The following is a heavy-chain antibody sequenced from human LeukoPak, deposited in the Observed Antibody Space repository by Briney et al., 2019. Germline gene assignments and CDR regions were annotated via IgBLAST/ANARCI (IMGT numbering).Heavy chain of an antibody. CDR2: IYYSGST. D-gene: IGHD6-19*01. CDR3: ARDGVAGDAFDI. CDR1: GASISDYY. J-gene: IGHJ3*02. Sequence: SETLSLTCTVPGASISDYYWSWIRQPPEKGLEWIGYIYYSGSTNYNPSLKSRVTISVDTSKNQFSLKLSSVTAADTAVYYCARDGVAGDAFDIWGQGTMVTVSS. V-gene: IGHV4-59*01.